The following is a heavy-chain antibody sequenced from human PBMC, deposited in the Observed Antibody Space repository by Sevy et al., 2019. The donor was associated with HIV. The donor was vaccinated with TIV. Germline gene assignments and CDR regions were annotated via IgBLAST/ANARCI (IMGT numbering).Heavy chain of an antibody. Sequence: GGSLRLSCAASGFTFSDYYMSWIRQAPGKGLEWVSYISSSGSTIYYADTVKGRFTISRDNAKNSLYLQMNSLRAEDTAVYYCARLYYGDSKPGAFDIWGQGTMVTVSS. D-gene: IGHD4-17*01. CDR1: GFTFSDYY. CDR2: ISSSGSTI. J-gene: IGHJ3*02. CDR3: ARLYYGDSKPGAFDI. V-gene: IGHV3-11*01.